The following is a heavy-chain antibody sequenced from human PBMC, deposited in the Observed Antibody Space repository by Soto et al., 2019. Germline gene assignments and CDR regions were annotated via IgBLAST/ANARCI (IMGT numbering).Heavy chain of an antibody. Sequence: EVQLLESGGGLVQPGGSLRLSCAASGSNFDSYAMDWVRQAPGKGLEWVSAISRDGGTTCYADSVKGRFTISRDNSENTLYMEMNSLRVEDTAVYYCAKGGFWVHYGMDVWGQGTRVTVSS. V-gene: IGHV3-23*01. D-gene: IGHD3-16*01. CDR2: ISRDGGTT. CDR1: GSNFDSYA. CDR3: AKGGFWVHYGMDV. J-gene: IGHJ6*02.